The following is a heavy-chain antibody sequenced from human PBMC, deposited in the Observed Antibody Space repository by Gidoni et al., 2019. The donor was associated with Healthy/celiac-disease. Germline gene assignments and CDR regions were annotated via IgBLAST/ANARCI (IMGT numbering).Heavy chain of an antibody. CDR2: MNPNSGNT. Sequence: QVQLVQSGAEVKKPGALVKVSCTASGYTFPSYDINWVRDATGQGLEWMGWMNPNSGNTGYAQKVQGRGTMTRNTSISKAYMELSSLRSEDTAVYYCARFRTKYSSSWYYYGMDVWGQGTTVTVSS. CDR3: ARFRTKYSSSWYYYGMDV. CDR1: GYTFPSYD. V-gene: IGHV1-8*01. D-gene: IGHD6-13*01. J-gene: IGHJ6*02.